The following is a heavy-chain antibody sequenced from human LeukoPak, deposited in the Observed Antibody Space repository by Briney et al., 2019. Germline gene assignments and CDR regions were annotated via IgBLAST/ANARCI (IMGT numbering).Heavy chain of an antibody. CDR3: TREILIRGASDY. CDR2: IRSKAYGGTT. V-gene: IGHV3-49*04. D-gene: IGHD3-10*01. J-gene: IGHJ4*02. Sequence: PGGSLRLSCTASGFTFGDYAMSWVRQAPGKGLEWVGFIRSKAYGGTTEYAASVKGRFTISRDDSKSIAYLQMNSLKTEDTAVYYCTREILIRGASDYWGQGTLVTVSS. CDR1: GFTFGDYA.